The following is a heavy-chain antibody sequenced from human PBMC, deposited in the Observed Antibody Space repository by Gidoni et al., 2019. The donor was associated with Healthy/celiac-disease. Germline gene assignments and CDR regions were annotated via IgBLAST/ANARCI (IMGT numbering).Heavy chain of an antibody. CDR3: AKGPVRGVISGYFQH. J-gene: IGHJ1*01. CDR1: GFTLSSYA. Sequence: EVQLLESGGGLVQPGGSLRLSCAASGFTLSSYAMSWVRQAPGKGLEWVSAISGSGGSTYYADSVKGRFTISRDNSKNTLYLQMNSLRAEDTAVYYCAKGPVRGVISGYFQHWGQGTLVTVSS. V-gene: IGHV3-23*01. CDR2: ISGSGGST. D-gene: IGHD3-10*01.